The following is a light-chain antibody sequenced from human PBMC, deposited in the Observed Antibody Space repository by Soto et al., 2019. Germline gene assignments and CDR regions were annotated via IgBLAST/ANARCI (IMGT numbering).Light chain of an antibody. CDR3: QQYKTWPT. Sequence: EIVLTQSPVTLSVSPGESTTLSCRASQRISGSLAWYQQKPGQAPRLLIYGTSTRATGIPARFSGSGSGTEFTLTISSLQSEDFAVYYCQQYKTWPTFGGGTKVEIK. V-gene: IGKV3D-15*01. CDR2: GTS. CDR1: QRISGS. J-gene: IGKJ4*01.